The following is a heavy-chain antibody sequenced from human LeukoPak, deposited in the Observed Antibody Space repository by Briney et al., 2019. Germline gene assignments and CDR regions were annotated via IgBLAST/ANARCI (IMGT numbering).Heavy chain of an antibody. CDR1: GGSISTSNYY. J-gene: IGHJ6*03. CDR2: IFYSGST. Sequence: SETLSLTCTVSGGSISTSNYYWGWIRQPPGKGLEWIGNIFYSGSTYYSPSLKSRVTISLDTSRNQFSLKLTSVTAADTAVYYCARGLGDWTERPYYMDVWGKGTTVTVSS. CDR3: ARGLGDWTERPYYMDV. V-gene: IGHV4-39*07. D-gene: IGHD1-1*01.